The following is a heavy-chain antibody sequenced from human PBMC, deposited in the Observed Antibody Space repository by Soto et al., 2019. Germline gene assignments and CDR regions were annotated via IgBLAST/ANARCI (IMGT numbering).Heavy chain of an antibody. Sequence: QLQLQESGSGLVKPSQTLSLTCAVSGGSISSGGYSWSWIRQPPGKGLEWIGYIYHSGSTYYNPSLRSRVTISVDRSKNQCSLKLSSVTAADTAVYYCARGQSVEWLFSYPDWFDPWGQGTLVTVSS. J-gene: IGHJ5*02. D-gene: IGHD3-3*01. CDR3: ARGQSVEWLFSYPDWFDP. CDR2: IYHSGST. CDR1: GGSISSGGYS. V-gene: IGHV4-30-2*01.